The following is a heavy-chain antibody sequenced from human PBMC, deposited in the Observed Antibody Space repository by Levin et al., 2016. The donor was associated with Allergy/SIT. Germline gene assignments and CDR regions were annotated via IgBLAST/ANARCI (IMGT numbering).Heavy chain of an antibody. CDR3: ARGGYDFWSGYPNWFDP. D-gene: IGHD3-3*01. J-gene: IGHJ5*02. Sequence: SETLSLTCTVSGGSISSGDYYWSWIRQPPGKGLEWIGYIYYSGSTYYNPSLKSRVTISVDTSKNQFSLKLSSVTAADTAVYYCARGGYDFWSGYPNWFDPWGQGTLVTVSS. CDR2: IYYSGST. CDR1: GGSISSGDYY. V-gene: IGHV4-30-4*01.